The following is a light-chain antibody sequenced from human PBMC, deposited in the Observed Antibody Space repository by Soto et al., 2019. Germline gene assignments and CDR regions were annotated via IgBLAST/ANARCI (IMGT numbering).Light chain of an antibody. CDR2: GAS. CDR1: RSVGND. J-gene: IGKJ3*01. V-gene: IGKV3-15*01. CDR3: QEYNNWPL. Sequence: EIVMTQSPATLSVSPGERATLSCRASRSVGNDLAWYQQKPGQTPRLLIYGASTRATDIPARFSGSGSGTKFTLPISRLQSEDFAGYYCQEYNNWPLFGPGTKVDIK.